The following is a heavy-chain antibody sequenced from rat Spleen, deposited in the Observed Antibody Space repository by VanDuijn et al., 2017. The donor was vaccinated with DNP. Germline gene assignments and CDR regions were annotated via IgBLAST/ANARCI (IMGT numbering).Heavy chain of an antibody. D-gene: IGHD5-1*01. CDR1: GFTFSDYY. Sequence: EVQLVESGGGLVQPGRSLKLSCVASGFTFSDYYMAWVRQAPTKGLEWVAYISYDGVGTYYRDSVKGRFTISRDNAKNTLYLQMNSLRSEDTATYYCTRGAGSPYWSFDFWGPGTVVTVSS. CDR3: TRGAGSPYWSFDF. CDR2: ISYDGVGT. V-gene: IGHV5-20*01. J-gene: IGHJ1*01.